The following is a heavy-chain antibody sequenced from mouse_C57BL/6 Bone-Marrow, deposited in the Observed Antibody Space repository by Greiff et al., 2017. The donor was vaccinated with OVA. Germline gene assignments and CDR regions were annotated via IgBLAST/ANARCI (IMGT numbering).Heavy chain of an antibody. CDR3: AAHYYGSSPRAMDY. CDR1: GYSFTDYH. D-gene: IGHD1-1*01. J-gene: IGHJ4*01. Sequence: EVQLHQSGPELVKPGASVKISCKASGYSFTDYHMNWVKQRHGKSLEWIGVINPNSGTTSYNQKFKGKATLTVDQSSSTAYMQLNSLTSEDSAVYDCAAHYYGSSPRAMDYWGQGTSVTVSS. CDR2: INPNSGTT. V-gene: IGHV1-39*01.